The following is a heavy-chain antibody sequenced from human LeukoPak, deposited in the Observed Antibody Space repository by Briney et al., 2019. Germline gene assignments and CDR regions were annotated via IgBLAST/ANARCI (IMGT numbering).Heavy chain of an antibody. CDR2: IYYSGST. CDR3: ARGGLAAAGFYFDY. Sequence: SETLSLTCAVSGGSISSGGYSWSWIRQPPGKGLEWIGYIYYSGSTYYNPSLKSRVTISVDRSKNQFSLKLSSVTAADTAVYYCARGGLAAAGFYFDYWGQGTLVTVSS. D-gene: IGHD6-13*01. CDR1: GGSISSGGYS. J-gene: IGHJ4*02. V-gene: IGHV4-30-2*01.